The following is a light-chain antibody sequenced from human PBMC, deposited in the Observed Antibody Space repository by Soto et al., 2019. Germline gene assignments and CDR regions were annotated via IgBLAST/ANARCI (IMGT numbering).Light chain of an antibody. Sequence: EIVLTQSPGTLSLSPGERATLSCRASQSVSSSYLAWYQQKPGQAPRLLIYGASSRATGIPDRFSGSGSGKDFTLTISRLEPEDFAVYYCQQYGSSATWTFGQGTKVDIK. CDR2: GAS. CDR3: QQYGSSATWT. J-gene: IGKJ1*01. CDR1: QSVSSSY. V-gene: IGKV3-20*01.